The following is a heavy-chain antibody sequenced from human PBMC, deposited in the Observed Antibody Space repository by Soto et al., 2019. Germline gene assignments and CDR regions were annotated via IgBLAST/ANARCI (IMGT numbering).Heavy chain of an antibody. D-gene: IGHD3-3*01. CDR2: ISYSGST. Sequence: SETLSLTCTISGGSISSSNYYWGWIRQPPGKGLEWIGSISYSGSTYYNPSLKSRVTISVDTSKNQFSLKLSSVTAADTAVYHCAREDYDFWSGHYLNWFDPWGLGTLVTVSS. CDR1: GGSISSSNYY. J-gene: IGHJ5*02. CDR3: AREDYDFWSGHYLNWFDP. V-gene: IGHV4-39*02.